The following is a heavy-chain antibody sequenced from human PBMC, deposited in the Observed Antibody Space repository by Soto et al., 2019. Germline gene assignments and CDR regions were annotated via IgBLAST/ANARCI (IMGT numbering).Heavy chain of an antibody. CDR3: ARVSCSGGSCPFDY. Sequence: SETLSLTCTVSAGSISSYYWSWIRQPPGKGLEWIGYIYYSGSTNYNPSLKSRVTISVDTSKNQFSLKLSSVTAADTAVYYCARVSCSGGSCPFDYWGQGTLVTVSS. D-gene: IGHD2-15*01. CDR1: AGSISSYY. CDR2: IYYSGST. J-gene: IGHJ4*02. V-gene: IGHV4-59*01.